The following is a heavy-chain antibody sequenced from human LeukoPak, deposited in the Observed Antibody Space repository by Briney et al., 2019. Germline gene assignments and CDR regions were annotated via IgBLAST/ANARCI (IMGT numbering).Heavy chain of an antibody. CDR1: GYTFTDYY. J-gene: IGHJ4*02. V-gene: IGHV1-2*02. CDR3: ARIRGGNSYHFDY. Sequence: ASVKVSCKASGYTFTDYYMHWVRQAPGQGLEWMGWINTYSGGTNYAQKFQGRVTMTRDTSISTAYMDLSRLTSDDTAVYYCARIRGGNSYHFDYWGQGTLVTVSS. CDR2: INTYSGGT. D-gene: IGHD5-18*01.